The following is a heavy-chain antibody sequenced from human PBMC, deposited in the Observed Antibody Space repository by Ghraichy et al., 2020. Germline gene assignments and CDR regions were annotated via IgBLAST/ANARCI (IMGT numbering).Heavy chain of an antibody. CDR1: GYTLTELS. CDR3: ATGLDAGFPTNYYGMDV. V-gene: IGHV1-24*01. Sequence: ASVKVSCKVSGYTLTELSMHWVRQAPGKGLEWMGGFDPEDGETIYAQKFQGRVTMTEDTSTDTAYMELSSLRSEDTAVYYCATGLDAGFPTNYYGMDVWGQGSTVTVSS. D-gene: IGHD3-10*01. J-gene: IGHJ6*02. CDR2: FDPEDGET.